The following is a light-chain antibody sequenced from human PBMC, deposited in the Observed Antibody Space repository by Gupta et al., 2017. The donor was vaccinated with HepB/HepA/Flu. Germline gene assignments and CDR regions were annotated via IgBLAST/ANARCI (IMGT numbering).Light chain of an antibody. CDR2: GAF. V-gene: IGKV3-15*01. CDR3: QQYNIWPLT. J-gene: IGKJ4*01. CDR1: QSINSN. Sequence: EIVMTQSPATLSVSPGERATLSCRASQSINSNLAWYQQKPGQVPRLLIYGAFTRATDIPARFSGSGSGTEFTLTISSLQSEDFAVYYCQQYNIWPLTFGGGTKVEIK.